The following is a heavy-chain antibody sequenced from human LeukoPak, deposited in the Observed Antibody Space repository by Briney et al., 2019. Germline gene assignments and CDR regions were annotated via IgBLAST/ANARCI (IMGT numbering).Heavy chain of an antibody. CDR3: ARDFKRANFESSSYVPDY. D-gene: IGHD3-22*01. CDR2: VSADGSRS. CDR1: GFTFNSYW. Sequence: PGGSLRLSCAASGFTFNSYWMHWVRQAPGKGLVWVSRVSADGSRSSYADSVKGRFTISRDNAKSTLYLQMTSLGAEDTAVYYCARDFKRANFESSSYVPDYWGQGTLVTVSS. J-gene: IGHJ4*02. V-gene: IGHV3-74*01.